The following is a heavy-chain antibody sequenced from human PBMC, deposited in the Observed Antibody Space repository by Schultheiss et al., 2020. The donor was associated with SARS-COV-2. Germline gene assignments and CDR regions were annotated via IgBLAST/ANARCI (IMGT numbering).Heavy chain of an antibody. D-gene: IGHD3-10*01. CDR1: GFTFDDYG. V-gene: IGHV3-20*04. CDR2: INWNGGST. J-gene: IGHJ4*02. CDR3: AKVGFASSDY. Sequence: GESLKISCAASGFTFDDYGMSWVRQAPGKGLEWVSGINWNGGSTGYADSVKGRFTISRDNAKNSLYLQMNSLRAEDTAVYYCAKVGFASSDYWGQGTLVTVSS.